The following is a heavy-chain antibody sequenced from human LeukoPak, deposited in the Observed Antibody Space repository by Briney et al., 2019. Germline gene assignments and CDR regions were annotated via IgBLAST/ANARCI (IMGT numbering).Heavy chain of an antibody. CDR2: ISAYNSNT. V-gene: IGHV1-18*01. J-gene: IGHJ4*02. CDR1: GYTFTSYG. D-gene: IGHD3-16*02. Sequence: GASVKVSCKASGYTFTSYGISWLRQAPGQPPEWMGWISAYNSNTNYAQKLQGRVTMTTDTSTSTAYMELRSLRSDDTAVYYCARDYTRSGLHLGELSFDYWGQGTLVTVSS. CDR3: ARDYTRSGLHLGELSFDY.